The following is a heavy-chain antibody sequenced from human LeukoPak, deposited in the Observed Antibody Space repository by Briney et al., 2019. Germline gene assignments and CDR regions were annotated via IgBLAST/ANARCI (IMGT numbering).Heavy chain of an antibody. CDR2: INPNSGGT. D-gene: IGHD3-22*01. J-gene: IGHJ4*02. Sequence: ASVKVSCKASEYTFTGYYMHWVRQAPGQGLEWMGWINPNSGGTNYAQKFQGRVTMTRDTSISTAYMELSRLRSDDTAVYYCARAAMTVVVTDFDYWGQGTLVTVSS. CDR3: ARAAMTVVVTDFDY. V-gene: IGHV1-2*02. CDR1: EYTFTGYY.